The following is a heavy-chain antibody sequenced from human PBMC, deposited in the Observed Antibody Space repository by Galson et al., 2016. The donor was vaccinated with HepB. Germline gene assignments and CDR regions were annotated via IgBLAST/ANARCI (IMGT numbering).Heavy chain of an antibody. V-gene: IGHV3-66*01. J-gene: IGHJ4*02. CDR1: GFTVSSNY. Sequence: SLRLSCAASGFTVSSNYMSWVRQAPGKGLEWVSVIYGDGRTYYADSVKGRFTISRDNSKNTVYLQMNNLRAEDTAVYYCAKNGGWYGAGYFDYWGQVTLGTVSS. CDR3: AKNGGWYGAGYFDY. CDR2: IYGDGRT. D-gene: IGHD6-19*01.